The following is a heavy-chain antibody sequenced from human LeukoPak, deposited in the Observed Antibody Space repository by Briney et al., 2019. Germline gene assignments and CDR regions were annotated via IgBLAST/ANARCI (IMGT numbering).Heavy chain of an antibody. Sequence: GGSLRLSCAASGFTFSSYGMHWVRQAPGKGLEWVAVISYDGSNKYYADSVKGRFTISRDNSKNTLYLQMNSLRAEDTAVYYCAKDLAQRAYYGMDVWGQGTTVTVSS. CDR2: ISYDGSNK. CDR1: GFTFSSYG. V-gene: IGHV3-30*18. D-gene: IGHD1/OR15-1a*01. J-gene: IGHJ6*02. CDR3: AKDLAQRAYYGMDV.